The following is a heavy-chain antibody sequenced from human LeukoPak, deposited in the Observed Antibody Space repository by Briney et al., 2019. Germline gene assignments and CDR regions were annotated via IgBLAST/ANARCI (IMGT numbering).Heavy chain of an antibody. D-gene: IGHD1-26*01. V-gene: IGHV4-61*08. CDR3: ARGGGSSPACDY. CDR2: MYYSWST. J-gene: IGHJ4*02. CDR1: DYSISSGYGYY. Sequence: SSETLSLTCTVSDYSISSGYGYYWSWIRQPPGKGLEWIGYMYYSWSTNYNPSLKSRVPISVDTSKNQFSLKLSSVTAADTAVYYCARGGGSSPACDYWGQGSLVTVSS.